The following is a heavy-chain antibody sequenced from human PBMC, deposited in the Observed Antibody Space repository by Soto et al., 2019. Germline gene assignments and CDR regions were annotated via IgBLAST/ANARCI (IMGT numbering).Heavy chain of an antibody. D-gene: IGHD1-26*01. CDR3: ARNSSVLPDY. J-gene: IGHJ4*02. Sequence: QVQLQQWGAGRLKPSETLSLTCAVYGGSFSGYYWSWIRQPPGKGLEWIGEINHSGSTNYNPSLKSRVTISVDTSKNQFFLKLSSVTAAETALYYCARNSSVLPDYWGQGTLVTVSS. CDR2: INHSGST. V-gene: IGHV4-34*01. CDR1: GGSFSGYY.